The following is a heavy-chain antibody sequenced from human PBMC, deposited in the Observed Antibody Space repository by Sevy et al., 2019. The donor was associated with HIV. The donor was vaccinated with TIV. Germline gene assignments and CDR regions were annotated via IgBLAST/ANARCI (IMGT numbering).Heavy chain of an antibody. CDR1: GFAFSSHA. Sequence: GGSLRLSCAASGFAFSSHAMHWVRQAPGKGLEWVATISYEGTETFYAASVGGRFTISRDNSKNMLSLQINSLRPEDTAFYYCAGDGGYSIKWYPLYWGHGTLVTVSS. CDR2: ISYEGTET. D-gene: IGHD6-13*01. J-gene: IGHJ4*01. CDR3: AGDGGYSIKWYPLY. V-gene: IGHV3-30-3*01.